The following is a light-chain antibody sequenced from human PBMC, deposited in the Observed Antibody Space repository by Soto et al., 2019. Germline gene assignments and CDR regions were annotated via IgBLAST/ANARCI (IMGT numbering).Light chain of an antibody. J-gene: IGLJ2*01. CDR2: DDR. CDR1: KIEHRT. CDR3: QVWESGDQLVV. Sequence: SYELTQPPSVSVAPGQTARISCGGDKIEHRTVHWYQQKAGQAPVLVVFDDRDRPSGIPERFAGSNSGNTATLTISRIEVGDEAEYYCQVWESGDQLVVFGGGTQLTVL. V-gene: IGLV3-21*02.